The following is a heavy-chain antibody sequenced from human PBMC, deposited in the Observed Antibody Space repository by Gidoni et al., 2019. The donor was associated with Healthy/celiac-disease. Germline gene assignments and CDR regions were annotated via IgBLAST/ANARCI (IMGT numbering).Heavy chain of an antibody. V-gene: IGHV4-39*01. CDR1: GGSISSSCYS. D-gene: IGHD3-22*01. J-gene: IGHJ4*02. Sequence: QLQLQASGPGLVKPSETLSLPRTVSGGSISSSCYSWGWIRQPPGKGLEWIGSIYYSGSTYYNPSLKSRVTISVDTSKNQFSLKLSSVTAADTAVYYCARHDHYYDSSGYDPWYFDYWGQGTLVTVSS. CDR3: ARHDHYYDSSGYDPWYFDY. CDR2: IYYSGST.